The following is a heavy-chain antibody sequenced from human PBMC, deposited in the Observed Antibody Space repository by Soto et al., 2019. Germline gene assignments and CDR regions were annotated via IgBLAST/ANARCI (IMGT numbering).Heavy chain of an antibody. V-gene: IGHV3-33*01. CDR3: ARDRDYYGSGGAFDY. J-gene: IGHJ4*02. CDR2: IWYDGSNK. Sequence: QVQLVESGGGVVQPGRSLRLSCAASGFTFSSYGMHWVRQAPGKGLEWVAVIWYDGSNKYYADSVKGRFTISRDNSKNTLYLQTNSXRXEXTAXXXXARDRDYYGSGGAFDYWGQGTLVTVSS. CDR1: GFTFSSYG. D-gene: IGHD3-10*01.